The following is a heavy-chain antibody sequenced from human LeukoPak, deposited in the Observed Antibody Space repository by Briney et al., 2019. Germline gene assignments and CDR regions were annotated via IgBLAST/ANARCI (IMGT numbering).Heavy chain of an antibody. CDR3: ARGPIYFDWFFFDY. CDR2: INPNSGGT. CDR1: GYTFTGYY. D-gene: IGHD3-9*01. Sequence: ASVKVSCKASGYTFTGYYIHWVRQAPGQGLEWMGWINPNSGGTNYAQKFQGRVTMTRDTSISTAYMELSRLRSDDTAVYYCARGPIYFDWFFFDYWGQGTLVTVSS. V-gene: IGHV1-2*02. J-gene: IGHJ4*02.